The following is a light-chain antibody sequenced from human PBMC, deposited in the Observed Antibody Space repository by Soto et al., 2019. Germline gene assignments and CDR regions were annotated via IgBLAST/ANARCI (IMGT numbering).Light chain of an antibody. CDR3: QQYNNWPPWT. J-gene: IGKJ1*01. Sequence: EIVMTQSPATLSVSPGERATLSCRASQSVSSNLAWYQKKPGQAPRLVIYGASTRTTGIPARFSGSGSGTEFTLTISSLQSEDFAVYYCQQYNNWPPWTFGQGTKVDIK. CDR2: GAS. V-gene: IGKV3-15*01. CDR1: QSVSSN.